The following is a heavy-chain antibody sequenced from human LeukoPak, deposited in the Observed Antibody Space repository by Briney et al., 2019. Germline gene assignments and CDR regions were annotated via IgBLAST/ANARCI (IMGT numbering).Heavy chain of an antibody. D-gene: IGHD1-14*01. V-gene: IGHV3-53*01. J-gene: IGHJ5*02. Sequence: GGSLRLSCAVSGVTVSSNYMTWVRQAPGKGLEWVSVIFGGGETFYADSVQGRFTISRDNSKNTLYLQMNSLRAEDTAVYYCARHNNHKSEDSAWGQGTLVTVSS. CDR3: ARHNNHKSEDSA. CDR2: IFGGGET. CDR1: GVTVSSNY.